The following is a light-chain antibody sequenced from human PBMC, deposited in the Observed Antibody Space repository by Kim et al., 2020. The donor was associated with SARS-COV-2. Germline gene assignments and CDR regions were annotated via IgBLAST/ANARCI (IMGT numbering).Light chain of an antibody. V-gene: IGKV3-20*01. CDR1: QSVSSSY. CDR3: QQYGSSPT. Sequence: EIVLTQSPGTLSLSPGERATLSCRASQSVSSSYLAWYQQKLGQAPRLLIYGASSRATGIPDRFSGSGSGTDFTLSINRLEPEDFAVYYCQQYGSSPTFGGGTKVDIK. CDR2: GAS. J-gene: IGKJ4*01.